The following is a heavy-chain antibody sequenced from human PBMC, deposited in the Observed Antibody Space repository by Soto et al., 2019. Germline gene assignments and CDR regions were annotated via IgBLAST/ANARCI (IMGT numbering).Heavy chain of an antibody. CDR1: GGSISSSSYY. D-gene: IGHD3-9*01. Sequence: SETLSLTCTVSGGSISSSSYYWGWIRQPPGKGLEWIGYIYYSGSAYYNPSLKSRVTISVDTSKNQFSMTLISVTAADTAVYYCARDILYRLDYWGQGTLVTVSP. CDR2: IYYSGSA. CDR3: ARDILYRLDY. V-gene: IGHV4-30-4*08. J-gene: IGHJ4*02.